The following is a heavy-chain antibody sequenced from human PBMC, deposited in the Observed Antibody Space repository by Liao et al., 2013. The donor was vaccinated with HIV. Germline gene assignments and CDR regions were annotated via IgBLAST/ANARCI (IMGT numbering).Heavy chain of an antibody. CDR2: INHSGNT. CDR1: GGSFNGYY. V-gene: IGHV4-34*01. J-gene: IGHJ4*02. Sequence: QVQLHQWGTRLLKPSETLSLTCAVYGGSFNGYYWTWIRQPPGKGLEWIGEINHSGNTNFNPSLKSRVAISVDTSKNQFSLKVTSVTAADTAVYYCARLRRWGLGYLDFWGQGALVTVSS. CDR3: ARLRRWGLGYLDF. D-gene: IGHD2-21*01.